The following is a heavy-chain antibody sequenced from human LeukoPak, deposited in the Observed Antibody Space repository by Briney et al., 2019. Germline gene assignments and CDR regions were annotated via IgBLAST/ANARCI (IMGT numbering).Heavy chain of an antibody. CDR3: ARAYSSGWDNWLDP. J-gene: IGHJ5*02. V-gene: IGHV3-11*06. D-gene: IGHD6-19*01. CDR1: GFTFSDYY. Sequence: GGSLRLSCAASGFTFSDYYMSWIRQVPGKGLEWVSYISSSSSYTNYADSVKGRFTISRDNAKNSLYLQMNSLRAEDTAVYYCARAYSSGWDNWLDPWGQGTLVTVSS. CDR2: ISSSSSYT.